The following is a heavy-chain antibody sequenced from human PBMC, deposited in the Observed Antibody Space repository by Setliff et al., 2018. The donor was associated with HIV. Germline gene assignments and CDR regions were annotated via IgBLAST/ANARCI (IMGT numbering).Heavy chain of an antibody. D-gene: IGHD4-17*01. J-gene: IGHJ4*02. CDR3: ARDRGFDYFRDGSNDFDY. Sequence: ASVKVSCKTSGYRFVTCGISWVRQAPGQGLEWMGWISPYNGNTNYAQNFQGRLTVTKDTSTNTVYMELRSLRCDDTAVYYCARDRGFDYFRDGSNDFDYWGQGTLVTVSS. CDR1: GYRFVTCG. CDR2: ISPYNGNT. V-gene: IGHV1-18*01.